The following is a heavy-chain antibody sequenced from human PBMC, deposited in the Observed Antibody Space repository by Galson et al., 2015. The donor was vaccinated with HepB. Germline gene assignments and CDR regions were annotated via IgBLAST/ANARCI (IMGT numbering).Heavy chain of an antibody. Sequence: SLRLSCAASGFTFSSYAMHWVSQAPGKGLEWVAVISYDGSNKYYADSVKGRFTISRDNSKNTLYLQMNSLRAEDTAVYYCARTTVNPLAIFDYWGQGTLVTVSS. CDR3: ARTTVNPLAIFDY. CDR1: GFTFSSYA. V-gene: IGHV3-30*04. D-gene: IGHD4-11*01. J-gene: IGHJ4*02. CDR2: ISYDGSNK.